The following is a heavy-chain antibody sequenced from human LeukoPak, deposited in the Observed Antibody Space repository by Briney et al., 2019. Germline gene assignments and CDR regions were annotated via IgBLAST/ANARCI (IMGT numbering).Heavy chain of an antibody. CDR2: ISYDGSNK. CDR1: GFTFSSYA. CDR3: ARAPLTQSYYYYYGMDV. Sequence: PGRSLRLSCAASGFTFSSYAMHWVRQAPGKGLEWVAVISYDGSNKYYADSVKGRFTISRDNSKNTLYLQMNSLRAEDTAVYYCARAPLTQSYYYYYGMDVWGQGTTVTVSS. V-gene: IGHV3-30-3*01. J-gene: IGHJ6*02.